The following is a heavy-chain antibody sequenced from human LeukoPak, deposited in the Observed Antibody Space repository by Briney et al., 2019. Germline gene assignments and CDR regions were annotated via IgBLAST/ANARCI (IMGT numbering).Heavy chain of an antibody. D-gene: IGHD5-18*01. CDR2: ISYIGST. CDR1: GGTISSGDYY. V-gene: IGHV4-30-4*01. Sequence: SETLSLTCNVFGGTISSGDYYWSWIRQPPEKGLEWVGYISYIGSTYYNPSLKSRVAMSIDKSKNQFSLKLTSVTAADTAVYYCARYSYGQLSWFDPWGQGTLVTVSS. CDR3: ARYSYGQLSWFDP. J-gene: IGHJ5*02.